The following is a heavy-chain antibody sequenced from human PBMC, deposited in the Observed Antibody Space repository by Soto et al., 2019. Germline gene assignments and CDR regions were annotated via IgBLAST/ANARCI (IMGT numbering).Heavy chain of an antibody. V-gene: IGHV1-18*01. CDR2: SSAYNGNT. CDR3: ARDPGYCSSTSCYRDYYYYGMDV. Sequence: QVQLVQSGAEVKKPGASVKVSCKASGYTFTSYGISWVRQAPGQGLEWMGWSSAYNGNTNYAQRPQDRVTMTRDTSTSTAYMELRSLRSDDTAVYYCARDPGYCSSTSCYRDYYYYGMDVWGQGTTVTVSS. D-gene: IGHD2-2*02. CDR1: GYTFTSYG. J-gene: IGHJ6*02.